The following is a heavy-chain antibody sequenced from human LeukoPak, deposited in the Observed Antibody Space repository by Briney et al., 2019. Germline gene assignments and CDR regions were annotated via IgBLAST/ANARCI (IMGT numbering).Heavy chain of an antibody. Sequence: ASVKVSCKASGYIHWVRQAPGHGLEWMGWINPNNGATNYAQKFQGRITMTRDTSITTAYLELSSLRSDDTAIYYCARDVVVVVGASRSNFYFYMDVWGKGTTVTVSS. CDR2: INPNNGAT. CDR1: GY. CDR3: ARDVVVVVGASRSNFYFYMDV. V-gene: IGHV1-2*02. D-gene: IGHD2-15*01. J-gene: IGHJ6*03.